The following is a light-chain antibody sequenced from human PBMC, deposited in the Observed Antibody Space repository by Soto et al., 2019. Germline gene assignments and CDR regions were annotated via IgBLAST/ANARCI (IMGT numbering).Light chain of an antibody. V-gene: IGKV1-27*01. CDR2: AAS. Sequence: DIQMTQSPSSLSASVGDRVTITCRASQAISSYLAWYQQKPGKVPKLLIYAASTLQSVVPSRFIGSGSGTDFTLTIGSLQHEDVATYYCQKYNNAPLTFGGGTKVEIK. CDR1: QAISSY. J-gene: IGKJ4*01. CDR3: QKYNNAPLT.